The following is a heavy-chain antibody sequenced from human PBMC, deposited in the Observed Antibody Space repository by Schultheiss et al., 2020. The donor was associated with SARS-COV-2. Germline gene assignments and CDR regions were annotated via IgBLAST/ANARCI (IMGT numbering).Heavy chain of an antibody. V-gene: IGHV1-2*02. Sequence: ASVKVSCKASGYTFTGYYMHWVRQAPGQGLEWMGWINPNSGGTNYAQKFQGRVTMTRDTSISTAYMELSRLRSDDTAVYYCARQGIAVAGRWNWFDPWGQGTLVTVSS. D-gene: IGHD6-19*01. CDR1: GYTFTGYY. CDR2: INPNSGGT. CDR3: ARQGIAVAGRWNWFDP. J-gene: IGHJ5*02.